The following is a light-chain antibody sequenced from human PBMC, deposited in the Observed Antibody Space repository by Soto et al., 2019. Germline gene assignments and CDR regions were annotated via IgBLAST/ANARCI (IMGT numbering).Light chain of an antibody. CDR1: QNIGSY. CDR3: QQANSFPPT. V-gene: IGKV1-39*01. J-gene: IGKJ1*01. CDR2: SAS. Sequence: DIQMTQSPSSLSASIGDRVTITCRASQNIGSYLNWYQQNPGQAPQLLIYSASFLQGGVPSRFSGSGSGTDFTLTISSLQPDDFATYSCQQANSFPPTFGQGTKVEIK.